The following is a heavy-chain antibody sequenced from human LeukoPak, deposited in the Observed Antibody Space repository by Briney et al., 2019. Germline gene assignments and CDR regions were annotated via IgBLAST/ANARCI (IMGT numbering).Heavy chain of an antibody. V-gene: IGHV5-51*01. J-gene: IGHJ5*02. D-gene: IGHD3-10*01. Sequence: GESLKISCKGSGYSFTSYWIGWVRQMPGKGLEWMGIIYPGDSDTRYSPSFQGQVTISADKSIGTAYLQWSSLKASDTATYYCARVPPYYYGSGSYPFDPWGQGTLVTVSS. CDR2: IYPGDSDT. CDR1: GYSFTSYW. CDR3: ARVPPYYYGSGSYPFDP.